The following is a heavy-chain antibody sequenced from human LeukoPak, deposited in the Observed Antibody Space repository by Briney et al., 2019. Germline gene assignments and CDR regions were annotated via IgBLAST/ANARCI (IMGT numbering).Heavy chain of an antibody. J-gene: IGHJ5*02. D-gene: IGHD6-13*01. CDR2: IYYSGST. V-gene: IGHV4-59*01. Sequence: SETLSLTCTVSGGSISSYYWSWIRQPSGKGLEWIGYIYYSGSTNYNPSLKSRVTISVDTSKNQFSLKLSSVTAADTSVYYCASSGYSSSWSRDWFDPWGQGTLVTVSS. CDR3: ASSGYSSSWSRDWFDP. CDR1: GGSISSYY.